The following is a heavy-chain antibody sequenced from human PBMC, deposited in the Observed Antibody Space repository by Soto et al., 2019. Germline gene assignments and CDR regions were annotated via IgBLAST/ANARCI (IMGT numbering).Heavy chain of an antibody. Sequence: GGSLRLSCAASGFTFSSYGMHWVRQAPGKGLEWVAVISYDGSNKYYADSVKGRFTISRDNSKNTLYLQMNGLRAEDTAVYYCAKDAYPPTLYSSSFWFDYWGQGTLVTVSS. CDR3: AKDAYPPTLYSSSFWFDY. CDR1: GFTFSSYG. CDR2: ISYDGSNK. J-gene: IGHJ4*02. D-gene: IGHD6-6*01. V-gene: IGHV3-30*18.